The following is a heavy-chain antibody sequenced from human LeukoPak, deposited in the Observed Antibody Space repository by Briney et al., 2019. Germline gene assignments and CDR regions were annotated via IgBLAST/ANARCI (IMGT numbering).Heavy chain of an antibody. CDR2: IKQDGSEK. V-gene: IGHV3-7*01. CDR3: ARVSPNTVTTLKYFDY. J-gene: IGHJ4*02. CDR1: AFTFSSYW. Sequence: PGGSLRLSCPASAFTFSSYWMSWVRQAPGKGLEWVANIKQDGSEKYYVNSVKGRFTISRDNAKNPLYLQMNSLRAEDTAVYYCARVSPNTVTTLKYFDYWGQGTLVTVSS. D-gene: IGHD4-17*01.